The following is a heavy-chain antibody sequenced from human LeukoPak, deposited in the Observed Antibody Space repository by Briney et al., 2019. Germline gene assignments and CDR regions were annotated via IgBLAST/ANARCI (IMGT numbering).Heavy chain of an antibody. D-gene: IGHD2-2*02. CDR1: GGSFSGYY. CDR2: INHSGST. J-gene: IGHJ4*02. Sequence: PSETLSLTCAVYGGSFSGYYWSWIRQPPGKGLEWIGEINHSGSTNYNPSLKSRVTISVDTSKNQFSLKLSSVTAADTAVYYCARVVPAAIYFDYWGQGTLVTVSS. V-gene: IGHV4-34*01. CDR3: ARVVPAAIYFDY.